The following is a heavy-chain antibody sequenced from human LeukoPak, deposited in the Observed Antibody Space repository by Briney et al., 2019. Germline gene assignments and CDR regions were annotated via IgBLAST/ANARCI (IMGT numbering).Heavy chain of an antibody. CDR1: GFSFDDYA. CDR2: IYYSGST. V-gene: IGHV4-59*01. Sequence: LRLSCAASGFSFDDYAMHCVRQPPGKGLEWIGYIYYSGSTNYNPSLKSRVTISADTSKNQFSLKLSSVTAADTAVYYCARVNWGDWNFDYWGQGTLVTVSS. J-gene: IGHJ4*02. CDR3: ARVNWGDWNFDY. D-gene: IGHD3-16*01.